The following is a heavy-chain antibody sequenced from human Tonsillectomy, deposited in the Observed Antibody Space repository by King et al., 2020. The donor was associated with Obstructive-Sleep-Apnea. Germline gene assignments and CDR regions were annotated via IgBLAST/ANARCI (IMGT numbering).Heavy chain of an antibody. Sequence: QLQESGPGLVKPSDTLSLTCAVSGYSISRSNWWGWIRQPPGKGLEWIGYTYYSGTTYYNPSLRSRVTLSVDTSKNQFSLKRCSVTAVDTAVYYCARSDVTGYGGVDIWGQGTMVTVSS. J-gene: IGHJ3*02. V-gene: IGHV4-28*01. CDR2: TYYSGTT. D-gene: IGHD5-12*01. CDR3: ARSDVTGYGGVDI. CDR1: GYSISRSNW.